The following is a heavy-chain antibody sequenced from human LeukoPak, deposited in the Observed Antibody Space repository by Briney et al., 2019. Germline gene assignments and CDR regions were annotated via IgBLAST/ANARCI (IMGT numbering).Heavy chain of an antibody. V-gene: IGHV3-21*01. D-gene: IGHD1-26*01. J-gene: IGHJ4*02. Sequence: GGSLRLSCAASGFTFNIYSMNWVRQAPGKGLEWVSSISGTSNYIYYADSVKGRFTISRDNAKNSLYLHMNSLRAEDTAVYYCARSSAPLQVGDFDYWGQGTLVTVSS. CDR3: ARSSAPLQVGDFDY. CDR1: GFTFNIYS. CDR2: ISGTSNYI.